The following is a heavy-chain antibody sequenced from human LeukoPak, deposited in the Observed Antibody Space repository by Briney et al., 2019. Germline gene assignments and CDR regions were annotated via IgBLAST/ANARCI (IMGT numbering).Heavy chain of an antibody. CDR1: GFTFSSYA. CDR3: ARGPRDIVVVDAHYFDY. J-gene: IGHJ4*02. CDR2: ISYDGSNK. D-gene: IGHD2-15*01. Sequence: GGSLRLSCAASGFTFSSYAMHWVRQAPGKGLEWVAIISYDGSNKYYADSVKGRFTISRDNSKNTLYLQMNSLRAGDTAVYYCARGPRDIVVVDAHYFDYWGRGTLVTVSS. V-gene: IGHV3-30-3*01.